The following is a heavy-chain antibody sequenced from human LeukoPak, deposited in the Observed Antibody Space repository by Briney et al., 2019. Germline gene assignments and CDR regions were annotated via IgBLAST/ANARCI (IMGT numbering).Heavy chain of an antibody. D-gene: IGHD2-21*01. J-gene: IGHJ4*02. Sequence: AGRSLRLSCAASGLIFRNYGMHWVRQAPGKGLEWVAFIPYDGSNKYYADSLKGRFTISRDNSKNTLYLQMNSLRAEDTAIYYCAKDICGGDCYPHGGYWGQGTLVTVSS. CDR2: IPYDGSNK. CDR3: AKDICGGDCYPHGGY. V-gene: IGHV3-30*02. CDR1: GLIFRNYG.